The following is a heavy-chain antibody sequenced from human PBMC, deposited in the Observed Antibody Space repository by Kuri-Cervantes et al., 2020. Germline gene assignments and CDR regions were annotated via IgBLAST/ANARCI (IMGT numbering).Heavy chain of an antibody. Sequence: SVKVSCKASGGTFSSYAISWVRQAPGKGLEWMGGIIPIFGTANYAQKFQGRVTITADESTSTAYMELSSLRSEDTAVYYCARGLDSIAARPGDYYYYYYMDVWGKGTTVTVSS. J-gene: IGHJ6*03. CDR3: ARGLDSIAARPGDYYYYYYMDV. V-gene: IGHV1-69*13. CDR1: GGTFSSYA. CDR2: IIPIFGTA. D-gene: IGHD6-6*01.